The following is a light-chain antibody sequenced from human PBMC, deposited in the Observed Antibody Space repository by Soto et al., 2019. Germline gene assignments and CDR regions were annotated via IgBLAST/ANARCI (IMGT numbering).Light chain of an antibody. CDR1: QDISNS. CDR3: LQHKTFPWT. CDR2: PAP. V-gene: IGKV1-17*03. J-gene: IGKJ1*01. Sequence: DIQMTQSPSAMSASVGDRFTITCRASQDISNSLAWLQQRPGKVPKRLIYPAPSLQSGVPSRFSGSRSGTEFTLTISSLQPEDFATYYCLQHKTFPWTFGQGTKVEIK.